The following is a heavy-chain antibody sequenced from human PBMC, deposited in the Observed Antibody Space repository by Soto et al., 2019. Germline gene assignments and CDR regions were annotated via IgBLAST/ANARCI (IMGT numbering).Heavy chain of an antibody. J-gene: IGHJ4*01. CDR3: ARAGKTTT. CDR2: ISYDGSNK. Sequence: QVQLVESGGGVVQPGRSLRLSCAASGFTFSSYAMHWVRQAPGKGLEWVAVISYDGSNKYYADSVKGRFTISRDNSKNTLYLQMNSLRAEDTAVYYCARAGKTTTWGHGTLVTVSS. V-gene: IGHV3-30-3*01. D-gene: IGHD1-1*01. CDR1: GFTFSSYA.